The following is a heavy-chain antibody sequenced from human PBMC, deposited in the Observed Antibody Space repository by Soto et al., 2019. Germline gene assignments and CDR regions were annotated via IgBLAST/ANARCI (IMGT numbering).Heavy chain of an antibody. CDR1: GFTFTDYA. D-gene: IGHD5-12*01. CDR2: ISGSVSST. Sequence: EVQLLESGGGLVQPGGSLRLSCAASGFTFTDYAMTWVRQAPGKGLEWVSSISGSVSSTFYAGSVKGRFTISRDNSRNTVSLQMNSLRAEDTAVYYCAKASSTISPDYWGQGTLVTVSS. V-gene: IGHV3-23*01. CDR3: AKASSTISPDY. J-gene: IGHJ4*02.